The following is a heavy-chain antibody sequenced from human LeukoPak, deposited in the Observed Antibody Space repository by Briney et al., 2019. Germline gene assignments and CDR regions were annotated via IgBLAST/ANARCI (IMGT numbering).Heavy chain of an antibody. V-gene: IGHV3-23*01. J-gene: IGHJ4*02. CDR1: GFTFSSYA. CDR3: AKAFSFGTAPFDY. Sequence: GGSLRLSCAASGFTFSSYAMSWVRQAPGKGLEWVSAISGSGGSTYYADSVKGRFTISRDNSKNTLYLQMDSLRAEDTAVYYCAKAFSFGTAPFDYWGQGTLVTVSS. D-gene: IGHD1-14*01. CDR2: ISGSGGST.